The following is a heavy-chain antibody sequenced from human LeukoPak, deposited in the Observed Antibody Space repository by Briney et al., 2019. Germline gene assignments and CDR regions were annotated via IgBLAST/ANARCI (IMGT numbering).Heavy chain of an antibody. CDR3: AREELDSSSCDY. D-gene: IGHD6-13*01. CDR1: GGSISSSSYY. J-gene: IGHJ4*02. CDR2: IYYSGST. Sequence: SETLSLTCTVSGGSISSSSYYWGWIRQPPGKGLEWIGSIYYSGSTYYNPSLKSRVTISVDTSKNQFSLKPSSVTAADTAVYYCAREELDSSSCDYWGQGTPVTVSS. V-gene: IGHV4-39*07.